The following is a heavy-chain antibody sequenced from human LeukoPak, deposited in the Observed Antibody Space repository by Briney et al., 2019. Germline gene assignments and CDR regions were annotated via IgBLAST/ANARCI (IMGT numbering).Heavy chain of an antibody. CDR2: ISGSGGST. Sequence: GESLRLSCAASGFTFSSYAMSWVRQAPGKGLEWVPAISGSGGSTYYADSVKGRFTISRDNSKNTLYLQLNSLRGEDTAVYYCAKNRVAGTGGGDDAFDIWGQGTMVTVSS. CDR1: GFTFSSYA. V-gene: IGHV3-23*01. J-gene: IGHJ3*02. CDR3: AKNRVAGTGGGDDAFDI. D-gene: IGHD1/OR15-1a*01.